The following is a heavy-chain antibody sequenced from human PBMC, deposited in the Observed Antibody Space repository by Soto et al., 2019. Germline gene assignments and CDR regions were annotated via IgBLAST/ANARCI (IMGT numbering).Heavy chain of an antibody. D-gene: IGHD6-19*01. CDR2: VKQAGST. V-gene: IGHV4-34*01. CDR1: GGSVSGYF. Sequence: SATLCLTCAIYGGSVSGYFWSWIRQPPGKGLEWTGEVKQAGSTNYNPSFKSRVTISLDTSKSQFSLNLRSVTAADTAVYYCARGVYVSGWYAWKVRGDPWAKGTRVTVS. CDR3: ARGVYVSGWYAWKVRGDP. J-gene: IGHJ5*02.